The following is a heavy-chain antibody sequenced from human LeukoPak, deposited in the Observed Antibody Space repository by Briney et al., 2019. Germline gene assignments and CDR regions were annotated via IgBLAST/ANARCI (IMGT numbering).Heavy chain of an antibody. CDR1: GFTFSSYS. CDR3: ARDRVWDYSDYGY. CDR2: ISSSSSYI. J-gene: IGHJ4*02. D-gene: IGHD4-11*01. Sequence: GGSLRLSCAASGFTFSSYSMNWVRQAPGNGLEWVSSISSSSSYIYYADSVKGRFTISRDNAKNSLYLQMNSLRAEDTAVYYCARDRVWDYSDYGYWGQGTLVTVSS. V-gene: IGHV3-21*01.